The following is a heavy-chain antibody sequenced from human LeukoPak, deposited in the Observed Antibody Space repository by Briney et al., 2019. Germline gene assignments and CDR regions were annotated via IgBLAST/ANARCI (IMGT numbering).Heavy chain of an antibody. CDR2: INPNSGGT. CDR3: ARVYPTMYSSSWAGAFDI. Sequence: GASVKDSCKASGYTFTGYYMHWVRQAPGQGLEWMGWINPNSGGTNYAQKFQGRVTMTRDTSISTAYMELSRLRSDDTAVYYCARVYPTMYSSSWAGAFDIWGQGTMVTVSS. CDR1: GYTFTGYY. V-gene: IGHV1-2*02. J-gene: IGHJ3*02. D-gene: IGHD6-13*01.